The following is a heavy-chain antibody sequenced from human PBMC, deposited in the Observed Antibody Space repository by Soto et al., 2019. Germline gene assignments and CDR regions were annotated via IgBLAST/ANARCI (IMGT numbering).Heavy chain of an antibody. V-gene: IGHV1-69*13. CDR2: IIPIFGTA. CDR3: ARGRGYSGYDYYGMDV. CDR1: GGTFSSYA. D-gene: IGHD5-12*01. J-gene: IGHJ6*02. Sequence: SVKVSCKASGGTFSSYAISWVRQAPGQGLEWMGGIIPIFGTANYAQKFQGRVTITADESTSTAYMELSSLRSEDTAVYYCARGRGYSGYDYYGMDVWGQATTVTVSS.